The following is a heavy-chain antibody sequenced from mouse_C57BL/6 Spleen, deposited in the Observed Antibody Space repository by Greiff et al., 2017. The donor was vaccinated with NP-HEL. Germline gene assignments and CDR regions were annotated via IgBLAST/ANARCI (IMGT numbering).Heavy chain of an antibody. J-gene: IGHJ2*01. V-gene: IGHV1-69*01. CDR3: ARSHYGSNDFDY. CDR2: IDPSDSYT. D-gene: IGHD1-1*01. CDR1: GYTFTSYW. Sequence: QVQLQQPGAELVMPGASVKLSCKASGYTFTSYWMHWVKQRPGQGLEWIGEIDPSDSYTNYNQKFKGKATLTVDKSSSTAYMQLSSLTSEDSAVYYCARSHYGSNDFDYWGQGTTLTVSS.